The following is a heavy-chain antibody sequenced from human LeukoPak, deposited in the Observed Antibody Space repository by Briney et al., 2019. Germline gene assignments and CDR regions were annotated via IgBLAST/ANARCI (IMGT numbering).Heavy chain of an antibody. CDR2: IYSGGST. CDR1: GFTVSSNY. J-gene: IGHJ6*02. CDR3: ASRQQLVLVETYYYYGMDV. Sequence: PGGSLRLSCAASGFTVSSNYMSWVRQAPGKGLEWVSVIYSGGSTYYADSVKGRFTISRDNSKNTLYLQMNSLRAEDTAVYYCASRQQLVLVETYYYYGMDVWGQGTTVTVSS. V-gene: IGHV3-53*01. D-gene: IGHD6-13*01.